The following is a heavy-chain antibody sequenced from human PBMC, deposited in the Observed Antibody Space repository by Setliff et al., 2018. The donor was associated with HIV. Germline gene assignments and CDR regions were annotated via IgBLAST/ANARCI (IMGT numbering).Heavy chain of an antibody. D-gene: IGHD4-4*01. CDR2: VYSSGST. CDR1: GDSISSGSYY. Sequence: PSETLSLTCTVSGDSISSGSYYWSWIRQPAGKGLEWIGRVYSSGSTNYNPPLKSRLTISVDTSKRQFSLNLSSVTAADTAVYFCARGIGLHPFDAWGQGTLVTSPQ. V-gene: IGHV4-61*02. J-gene: IGHJ4*02. CDR3: ARGIGLHPFDA.